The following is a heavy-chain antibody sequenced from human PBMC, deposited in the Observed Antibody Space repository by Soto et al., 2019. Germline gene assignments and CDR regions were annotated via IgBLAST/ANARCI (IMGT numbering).Heavy chain of an antibody. CDR2: IYYSGST. J-gene: IGHJ5*02. CDR1: CGSISRYY. CDR3: ARDPGSGSYYGWFEP. Sequence: LEALSLTCTLSCGSISRYYWNWIRQPPGKGLEWIGYIYYSGSTNYNPSLKIRVTISVDTSKNQISLKLSSVAAADTAVYYCARDPGSGSYYGWFEPWGQGALVTVSS. D-gene: IGHD3-10*01. V-gene: IGHV4-59*01.